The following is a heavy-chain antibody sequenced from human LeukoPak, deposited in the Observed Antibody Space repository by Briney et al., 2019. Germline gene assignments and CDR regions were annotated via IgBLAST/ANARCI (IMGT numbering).Heavy chain of an antibody. Sequence: GGSLRLSCAASGFTFSNYWMSWVRQAPGKGLEWVALTSYDGRNKYYADSVKGRFTISRDNSKNTVYLQMNSLRAEDTAVYYCAKDRDYRLWFGEFAFDPWGQGTLVTVSS. CDR3: AKDRDYRLWFGEFAFDP. CDR1: GFTFSNYW. D-gene: IGHD3-10*01. V-gene: IGHV3-30*18. CDR2: TSYDGRNK. J-gene: IGHJ5*02.